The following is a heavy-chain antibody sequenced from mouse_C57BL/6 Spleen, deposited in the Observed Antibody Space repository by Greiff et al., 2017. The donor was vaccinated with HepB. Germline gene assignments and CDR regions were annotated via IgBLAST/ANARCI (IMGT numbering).Heavy chain of an antibody. V-gene: IGHV1-50*01. D-gene: IGHD2-10*02. CDR2: IDPSDSYT. Sequence: QVQLQQPGAELVKPGASVKLSCKASGYTFTSYWMQWVKQRPGQGLEWIGEIDPSDSYTNYNQKFKGKATLTVDTSSSTAYMQLSSLTSEDSAVYYCGREEAVWPYFGYWGQGTTLTVSS. J-gene: IGHJ2*01. CDR1: GYTFTSYW. CDR3: GREEAVWPYFGY.